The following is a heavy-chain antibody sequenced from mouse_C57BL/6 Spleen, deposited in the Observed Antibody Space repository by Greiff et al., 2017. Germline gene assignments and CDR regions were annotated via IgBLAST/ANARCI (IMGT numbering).Heavy chain of an antibody. CDR3: TTYYGSSYEAWFAY. CDR2: IDPEDGDT. V-gene: IGHV14-1*01. J-gene: IGHJ3*01. CDR1: GFTIKDYY. D-gene: IGHD1-1*01. Sequence: VHVKQSGAELVRPGASVKLSCTASGFTIKDYYMHWVKQRPEQGLEWIGRIDPEDGDTEYAPKFQGKATMTADPSSNTAYLQLSRLTSEDTAVYYCTTYYGSSYEAWFAYGGQGTLVTVSA.